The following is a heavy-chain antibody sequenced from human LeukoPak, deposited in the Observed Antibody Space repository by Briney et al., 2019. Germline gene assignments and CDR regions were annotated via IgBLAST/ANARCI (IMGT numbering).Heavy chain of an antibody. Sequence: SETLSLTCTVPVGSFSSSSYYRGWMRQPPGKGLEWIGSIYYSGSTYYNPSLKGRVTISVDTSKNQSSLKLSSVTAADTAVYYCASERAVADLGSFDYWGQGTLVTVSS. CDR3: ASERAVADLGSFDY. CDR2: IYYSGST. D-gene: IGHD6-19*01. CDR1: VGSFSSSSYY. J-gene: IGHJ4*02. V-gene: IGHV4-39*07.